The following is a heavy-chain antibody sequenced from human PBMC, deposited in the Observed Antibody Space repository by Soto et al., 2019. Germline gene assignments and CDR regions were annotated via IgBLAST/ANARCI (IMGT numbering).Heavy chain of an antibody. J-gene: IGHJ3*02. CDR3: ARQDYDYVWGSYPDAFDI. Sequence: PGESLKISCKGSGYSFTSYWIGWVRQMPGKGLEWMGRIDPSDSYTNYSPSFQGHVTISADKSISTAYLQWSSLKASDTAMYYCARQDYDYVWGSYPDAFDIWGQGTMVTVSS. V-gene: IGHV5-10-1*01. D-gene: IGHD3-16*01. CDR1: GYSFTSYW. CDR2: IDPSDSYT.